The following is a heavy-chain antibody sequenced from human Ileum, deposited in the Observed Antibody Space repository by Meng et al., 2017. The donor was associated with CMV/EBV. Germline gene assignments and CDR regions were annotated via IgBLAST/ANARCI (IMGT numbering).Heavy chain of an antibody. Sequence: CKTSGYIFIDYYMHWVRQVPGQGLEWMGWINPKSGGATSAQKFQGRVTMTRDSSISTAYMELSRLGSDDTAVYYCVRRTIFDPHFDFWGQGTLVTVSS. D-gene: IGHD3-3*01. J-gene: IGHJ4*02. CDR1: GYIFIDYY. CDR2: INPKSGGA. CDR3: VRRTIFDPHFDF. V-gene: IGHV1-2*02.